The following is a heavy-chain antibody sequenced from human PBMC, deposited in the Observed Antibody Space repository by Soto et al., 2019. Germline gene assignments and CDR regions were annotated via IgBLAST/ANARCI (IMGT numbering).Heavy chain of an antibody. CDR3: ATAVVSGAWFES. CDR1: GFTFSSHA. CDR2: ISGSAGRT. V-gene: IGHV3-23*01. D-gene: IGHD2-8*02. Sequence: GGSLRLSCAASGFTFSSHAMTWVRQAPGKGLEWVSAISGSAGRTYYADSVKGRFTISRDNFKDTSYLQMKSLRPEDTAVYYCATAVVSGAWFESWGQGTLVTVSS. J-gene: IGHJ5*01.